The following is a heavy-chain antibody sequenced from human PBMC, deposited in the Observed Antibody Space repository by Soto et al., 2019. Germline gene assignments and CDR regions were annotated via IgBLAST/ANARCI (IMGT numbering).Heavy chain of an antibody. CDR3: AKDLYGSETYTYYCGMDV. CDR1: GFSLSNNG. J-gene: IGHJ6*02. D-gene: IGHD3-10*01. Sequence: GGSLRLSCAASGFSLSNNGMHWVRQAPGKGLEWVAVISYDGNNKYYADSVKGRFTISRDNSKNTVYLEMNNLRAEDTAVYYCAKDLYGSETYTYYCGMDVWGQGTTVTVSS. CDR2: ISYDGNNK. V-gene: IGHV3-30*18.